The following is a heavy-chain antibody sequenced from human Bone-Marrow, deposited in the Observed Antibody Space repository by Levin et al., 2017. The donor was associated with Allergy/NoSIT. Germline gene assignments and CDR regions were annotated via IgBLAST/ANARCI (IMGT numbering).Heavy chain of an antibody. V-gene: IGHV5-51*01. D-gene: IGHD1-7*01. J-gene: IGHJ4*02. CDR2: IYPGDSDT. CDR1: GSRFASYW. Sequence: GGSLRLSCKGSGSRFASYWIGWVRQMPGNGLEWMGIIYPGDSDTRYSPSFQGQVTISADKSISTAYLQWSSLKASDTAFYYCARPGTREETPYWGQGTLVTVSS. CDR3: ARPGTREETPY.